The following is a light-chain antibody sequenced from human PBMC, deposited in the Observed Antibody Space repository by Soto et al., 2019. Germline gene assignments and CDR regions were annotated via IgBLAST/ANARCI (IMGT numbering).Light chain of an antibody. CDR2: DAS. CDR3: QQYNSFPT. CDR1: QSITSW. V-gene: IGKV1-5*01. J-gene: IGKJ4*01. Sequence: DIQMTQSPSTLSASVGDRVSITCRASQSITSWLAWYQQKPGRAPKLLIYDASMLESGVPSRFSGSGSGTDFTLTFSSLQPDDFATYYCQQYNSFPTFGGGTKVEIK.